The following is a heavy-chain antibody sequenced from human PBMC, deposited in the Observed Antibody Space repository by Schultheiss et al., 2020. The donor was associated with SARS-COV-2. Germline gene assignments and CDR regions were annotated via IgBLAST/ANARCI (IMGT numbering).Heavy chain of an antibody. J-gene: IGHJ4*02. CDR3: ARGRSRSWYGY. CDR2: INHSGST. V-gene: IGHV4-34*01. D-gene: IGHD6-13*01. CDR1: GGSFSGYY. Sequence: SETLSLTCAVYGGSFSGYYWSWIRQPPGKGLEWIGEINHSGSTNYNPSLKSRVTISVDTSKNQFSLKLSSVTAADTAVYYCARGRSRSWYGYWGQGTLVTVSS.